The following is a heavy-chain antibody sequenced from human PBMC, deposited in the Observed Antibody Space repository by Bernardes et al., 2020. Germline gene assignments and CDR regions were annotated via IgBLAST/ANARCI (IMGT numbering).Heavy chain of an antibody. J-gene: IGHJ4*02. D-gene: IGHD2-2*01. CDR3: ARRYCSSRSCFLDY. CDR1: GGSITNYY. CDR2: MYYTGTT. Sequence: SETLSLTCTVSGGSITNYYYSWIRQPPGKGLEWIGYMYYTGTTNYNPSLKSRVTISIDTSKNQCSLRLSSVTAADTAVYYCARRYCSSRSCFLDYWGQGTLVTVSS. V-gene: IGHV4-59*01.